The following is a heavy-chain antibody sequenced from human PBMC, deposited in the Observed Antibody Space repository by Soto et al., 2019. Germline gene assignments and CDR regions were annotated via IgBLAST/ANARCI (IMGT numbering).Heavy chain of an antibody. CDR2: MNPNSGNT. Sequence: ASVKVACKASGYTFTSYDINWVRQATGQGLEWMGYMNPNSGNTGYSQEFQGRVTMTWNTSISTAYMELTSLKSEDTAVYYCAREFRRDGSWGQGTLVTVSS. D-gene: IGHD5-12*01. J-gene: IGHJ5*02. V-gene: IGHV1-8*01. CDR1: GYTFTSYD. CDR3: AREFRRDGS.